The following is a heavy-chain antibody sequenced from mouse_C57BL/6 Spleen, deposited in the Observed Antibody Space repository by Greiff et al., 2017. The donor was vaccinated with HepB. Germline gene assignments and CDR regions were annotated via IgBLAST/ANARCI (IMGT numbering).Heavy chain of an antibody. V-gene: IGHV1-61*01. CDR3: AGKGVVATDYYAMDY. J-gene: IGHJ4*01. D-gene: IGHD1-1*01. CDR1: GYTFTSYW. Sequence: VQLQQPGAELVRPGSSVKLSCKASGYTFTSYWMDWVKQRPGQGLEWIGNIYPSDSETHYNQKFKDKATLTVDKSSSTAYMQLSSLTSEDSAVYYCAGKGVVATDYYAMDYWGQGTSVTVSS. CDR2: IYPSDSET.